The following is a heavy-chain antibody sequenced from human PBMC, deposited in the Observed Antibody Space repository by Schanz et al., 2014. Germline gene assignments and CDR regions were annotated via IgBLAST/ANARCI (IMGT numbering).Heavy chain of an antibody. V-gene: IGHV3-23*04. CDR3: AGGRAVVTPLDF. J-gene: IGHJ4*02. CDR2: ISGSGGTT. Sequence: EVQLVESGGGLLHPGGSLRLSCAASGFTFSNYAMTWVRQAPGGGLECVSGISGSGGTTFYADSVKGRFTISRDNSKNTLYLQMSSLRTEDTAVYFCAGGRAVVTPLDFWGQGTLVTVSS. D-gene: IGHD2-15*01. CDR1: GFTFSNYA.